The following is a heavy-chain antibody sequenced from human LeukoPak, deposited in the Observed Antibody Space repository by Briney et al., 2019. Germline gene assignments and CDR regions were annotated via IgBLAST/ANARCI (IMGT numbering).Heavy chain of an antibody. CDR3: ARVPNGITFGGVIDHFDY. CDR2: ISSSGSTI. J-gene: IGHJ4*02. Sequence: GGSLRLSCAASGFTFSSYEMNWVRQAPGKGLEWVSYISSSGSTIYYADSVKGRFTISRDNAKNSLYRQMNSLRAEDTAVYYCARVPNGITFGGVIDHFDYWGQGTLVTVSS. CDR1: GFTFSSYE. V-gene: IGHV3-48*03. D-gene: IGHD3-16*02.